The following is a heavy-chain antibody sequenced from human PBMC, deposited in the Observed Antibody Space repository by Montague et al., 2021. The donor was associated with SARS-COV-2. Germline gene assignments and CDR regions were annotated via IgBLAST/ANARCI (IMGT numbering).Heavy chain of an antibody. J-gene: IGHJ4*02. Sequence: SETLSLTCAVYGGSFSDYYWTWIRQSPGKGLGWIAEINHGGTTNYNFNPSLRSRVTISVDTSKSQFSLKLSSVTAADAGVYYCARWDPQTLTLIGLRGKSASDYWGQGTLVTVSS. CDR3: ARWDPQTLTLIGLRGKSASDY. CDR1: GGSFSDYY. V-gene: IGHV4-34*01. D-gene: IGHD4-23*01. CDR2: INHGGTT.